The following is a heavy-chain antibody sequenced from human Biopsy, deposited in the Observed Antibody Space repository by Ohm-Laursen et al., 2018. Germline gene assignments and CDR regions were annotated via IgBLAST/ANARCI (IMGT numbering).Heavy chain of an antibody. Sequence: TLSLTCPVFGKTFSDYQWSWIRQPPGKGLEWIGQINQAGTTNYNPSFKSRVSISADASKYEFSLRLTSVTAADTAVYLCGNEVHGRDYWGLGAQVTVSS. CDR3: GNEVHGRDY. V-gene: IGHV4-34*08. CDR1: GKTFSDYQ. CDR2: INQAGTT. J-gene: IGHJ4*02. D-gene: IGHD2-15*01.